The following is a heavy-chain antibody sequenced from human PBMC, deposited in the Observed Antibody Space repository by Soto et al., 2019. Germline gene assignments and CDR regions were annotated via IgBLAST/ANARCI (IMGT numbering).Heavy chain of an antibody. CDR3: ARDFDSSSWSYYYYGMDV. J-gene: IGHJ6*02. CDR1: GFPVSSNY. Sequence: GGSLRLSCAASGFPVSSNYMSWVRQAPGKGLEWVSVIYSGGSTYYADSVKGRFTISRDNSKNTLYLQMNSLRAEDTAVYYCARDFDSSSWSYYYYGMDVWGQGTTVTVSS. V-gene: IGHV3-66*01. CDR2: IYSGGST. D-gene: IGHD6-13*01.